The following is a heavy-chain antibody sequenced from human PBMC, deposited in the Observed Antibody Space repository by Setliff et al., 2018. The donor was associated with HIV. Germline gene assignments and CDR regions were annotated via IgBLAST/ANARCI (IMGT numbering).Heavy chain of an antibody. CDR1: GYTFTDYY. CDR2: IYPNTGGT. CDR3: ARIGSGSYPYDY. Sequence: ASVKVSCKASGYTFTDYYIHWVRQAPGQGLEWMGWIYPNTGGTNYAQKFQGRVTMTRDTSISTAYMELSRLRSDDTAVYYCARIGSGSYPYDYWGQGTLVTVSS. J-gene: IGHJ4*02. V-gene: IGHV1-2*02. D-gene: IGHD3-10*01.